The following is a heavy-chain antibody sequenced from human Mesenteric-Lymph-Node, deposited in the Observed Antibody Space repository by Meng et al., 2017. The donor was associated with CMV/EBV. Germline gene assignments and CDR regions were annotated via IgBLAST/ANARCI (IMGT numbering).Heavy chain of an antibody. CDR2: IISGSNYI. CDR3: ARVRAGYNYDFDY. D-gene: IGHD5-24*01. V-gene: IGHV3-21*01. J-gene: IGHJ4*02. CDR1: GFTFSSYW. Sequence: ETLSLTCAASGFTFSSYWMSWVRQAPGKGLEWVSSIISGSNYIYYADSVKGRFTISRDNARNSLYLQMDSLRAEDTAVYYCARVRAGYNYDFDYWGQGTLVTVSS.